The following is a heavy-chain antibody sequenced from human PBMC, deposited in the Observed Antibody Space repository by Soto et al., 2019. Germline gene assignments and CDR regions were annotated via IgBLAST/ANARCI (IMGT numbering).Heavy chain of an antibody. Sequence: PGGSLRLSCAASGFTFSRYSMNWVRQAPGKGLEWVSYISSSSNSIYYADSVKGRFTISRDNAKNSLHLQMNSLRAEDTAVYYCAYNVKGRTESCIPWGQEALATV. CDR3: AYNVKGRTESCIP. J-gene: IGHJ5*02. V-gene: IGHV3-48*01. CDR1: GFTFSRYS. CDR2: ISSSSNSI. D-gene: IGHD3-10*02.